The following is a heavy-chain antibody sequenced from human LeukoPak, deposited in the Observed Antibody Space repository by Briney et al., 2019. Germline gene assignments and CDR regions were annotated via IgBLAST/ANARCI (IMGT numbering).Heavy chain of an antibody. D-gene: IGHD3-22*01. CDR3: ARSEGDSSGYYPVYYYYYMDV. J-gene: IGHJ6*03. CDR2: ISSSGSTI. CDR1: GFTFSDYY. Sequence: GGSLRLSCAASGFTFSDYYMSWIRQAPGKGLEWVSYISSSGSTIYYADSVKGRFTISRDNAKNSLYLTMNSLRAEDTAVYYCARSEGDSSGYYPVYYYYYMDVWGKGTTVTVSS. V-gene: IGHV3-11*01.